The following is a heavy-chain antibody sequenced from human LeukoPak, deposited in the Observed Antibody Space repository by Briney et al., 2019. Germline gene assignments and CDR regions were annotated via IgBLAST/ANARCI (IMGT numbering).Heavy chain of an antibody. J-gene: IGHJ4*02. V-gene: IGHV4-30-4*01. CDR2: IYYSGST. CDR1: GGSISSGDYC. Sequence: PSQTLSLTCTVSGGSISSGDYCWTWIRQPPGKGLKWIGYIYYSGSTYYNPSLKSRVTISIDTSKNQFSLKLSSVTAADTAVYYCARLRIAVGGFDYWGQGTLLTVSS. CDR3: ARLRIAVGGFDY. D-gene: IGHD6-19*01.